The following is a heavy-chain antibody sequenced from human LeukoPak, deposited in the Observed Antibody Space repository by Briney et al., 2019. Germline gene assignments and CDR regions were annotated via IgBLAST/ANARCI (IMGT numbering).Heavy chain of an antibody. J-gene: IGHJ5*02. CDR1: GGSISSSNW. Sequence: SETLSLTCAVSGGSISSSNWWSWVRQPPGKGLEWIGEIYHSGSTNYNPSLKSRVTISVDTSKNQFSLKLSSVTAADTAVYYCARGYYDSSGSNWFDPWGQGTLVTVSS. CDR2: IYHSGST. V-gene: IGHV4-4*02. D-gene: IGHD3-22*01. CDR3: ARGYYDSSGSNWFDP.